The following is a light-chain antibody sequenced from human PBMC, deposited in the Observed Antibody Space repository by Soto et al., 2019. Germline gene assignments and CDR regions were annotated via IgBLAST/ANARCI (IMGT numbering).Light chain of an antibody. CDR2: DVS. CDR1: SSDVGGYNY. Sequence: QSVLTQPASVSGSPGQSITISCTGTSSDVGGYNYVSWYQQHPGKAPKFMIYDVSNRPSGVSNRFSGSKSGNTASLTISGLQAEDEADYYCSSYTTSNTRQLVFGTGTKV. J-gene: IGLJ1*01. CDR3: SSYTTSNTRQLV. V-gene: IGLV2-14*01.